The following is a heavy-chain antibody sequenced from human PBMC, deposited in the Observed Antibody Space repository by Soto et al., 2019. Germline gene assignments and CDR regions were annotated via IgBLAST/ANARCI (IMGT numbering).Heavy chain of an antibody. CDR1: GFTFSSYS. D-gene: IGHD2-2*01. Sequence: PGGSLRLSCAASGFTFSSYSMNWVRQAPGKGLEWVSSISSSSSYIYYADSVKGRFTISRDNAKNTLSLQMNSLRPEDTAVYYCAKDSGYQLPDNYFYYGLDVWGQGTTVTVSS. CDR2: ISSSSSYI. V-gene: IGHV3-21*01. J-gene: IGHJ6*02. CDR3: AKDSGYQLPDNYFYYGLDV.